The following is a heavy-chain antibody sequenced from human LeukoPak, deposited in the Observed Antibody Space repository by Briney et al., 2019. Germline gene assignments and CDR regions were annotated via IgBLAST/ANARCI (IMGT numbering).Heavy chain of an antibody. CDR2: ISSSGSTI. CDR3: ARVGRGEYYDILTGYYYYFDY. V-gene: IGHV3-48*03. CDR1: GFTFSSYE. D-gene: IGHD3-9*01. Sequence: GGSLRLSCAASGFTFSSYEMNWVRQAPGKGLEWVSYISSSGSTIYYADSVMGRFTISRDNAKNSLYLQMNSLRAEDTAVYYCARVGRGEYYDILTGYYYYFDYWGQGTLVTVSS. J-gene: IGHJ4*02.